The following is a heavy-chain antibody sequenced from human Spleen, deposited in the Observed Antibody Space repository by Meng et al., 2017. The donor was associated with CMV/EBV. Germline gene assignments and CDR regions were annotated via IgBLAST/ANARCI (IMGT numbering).Heavy chain of an antibody. Sequence: GGSLRLSCAASGFIFTDYSRNWVRQAPGKGLEWVSSVSSVSSYIYYADSVRGRFTISRDNAENSLYLQMNSLRAEDTAVYYCARDNGGDYGTYYYYGMDVWGQGTAVTVSS. V-gene: IGHV3-21*06. CDR3: ARDNGGDYGTYYYYGMDV. CDR2: VSSVSSYI. D-gene: IGHD3-16*01. J-gene: IGHJ6*02. CDR1: GFIFTDYS.